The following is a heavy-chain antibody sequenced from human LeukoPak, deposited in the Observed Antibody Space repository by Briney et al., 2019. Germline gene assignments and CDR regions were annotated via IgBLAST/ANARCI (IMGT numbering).Heavy chain of an antibody. J-gene: IGHJ5*02. D-gene: IGHD3-10*01. CDR3: GGVRGVIRNWFDP. CDR1: GGSFSGYY. V-gene: IGHV4-34*01. Sequence: SETLSLTCAVYGGSFSGYYWSWIRQPPGKGLEWIGEINHSGSTNYNPSLKSRVTIPVDTSKNQFSLKLSSVTAADTAVYYCGGVRGVIRNWFDPWGQGTLVTVSS. CDR2: INHSGST.